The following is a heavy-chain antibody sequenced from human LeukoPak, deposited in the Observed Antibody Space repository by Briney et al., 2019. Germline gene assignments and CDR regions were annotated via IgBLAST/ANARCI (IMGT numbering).Heavy chain of an antibody. J-gene: IGHJ5*02. D-gene: IGHD2-15*01. CDR2: IYHSGST. V-gene: IGHV4-34*01. Sequence: SETLSLTCAVYGGAFTGYYWSWIRQPPGKGLEWIGYIYHSGSTYYNPSLKSRVTISVDRSKNQFSLKLSSVTAADTAVYYCARDSIDCSGGSCHSNGWFDPWGQGTLVTVSS. CDR1: GGAFTGYY. CDR3: ARDSIDCSGGSCHSNGWFDP.